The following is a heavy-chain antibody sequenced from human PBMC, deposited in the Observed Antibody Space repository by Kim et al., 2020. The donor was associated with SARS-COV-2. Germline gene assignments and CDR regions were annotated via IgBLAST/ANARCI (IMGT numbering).Heavy chain of an antibody. CDR3: ARELWFGELPY. Sequence: KYYADSVKGRFTISRDNSKNTLYLQMNSLRAEDTAVYYCARELWFGELPYWGQGTLVTVSS. V-gene: IGHV3-30*01. D-gene: IGHD3-10*01. J-gene: IGHJ4*02. CDR2: K.